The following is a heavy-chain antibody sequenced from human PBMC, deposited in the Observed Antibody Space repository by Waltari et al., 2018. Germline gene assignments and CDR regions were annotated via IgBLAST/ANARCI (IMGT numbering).Heavy chain of an antibody. Sequence: QVQLVQSGAEVKKPGASVKVSCKASGYTFTDHYMHWVRQAPGQGLEWMGWITPHSGGKHYAQKFQGRVAMTRDTSISTAYMELSRLRSDDTAVYFCARSGVVVANDAFDIWGQGTTVTVSS. CDR1: GYTFTDHY. J-gene: IGHJ3*02. D-gene: IGHD2-15*01. CDR3: ARSGVVVANDAFDI. V-gene: IGHV1-2*02. CDR2: ITPHSGGK.